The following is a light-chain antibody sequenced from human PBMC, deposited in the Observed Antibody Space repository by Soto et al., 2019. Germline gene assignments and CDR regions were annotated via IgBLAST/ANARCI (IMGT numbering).Light chain of an antibody. CDR2: DAS. V-gene: IGKV3-11*01. Sequence: DIGVTMSPGALSLTPGERATLPCRASQSVSSNFLAWYQQKPGQAPRLLIYDASNRATGIPARFSGSGSGTDFTLTISSLEPEDFALYYCQHRSNWPLPFGPVA. CDR3: QHRSNWPLP. CDR1: QSVSSN. J-gene: IGKJ3*01.